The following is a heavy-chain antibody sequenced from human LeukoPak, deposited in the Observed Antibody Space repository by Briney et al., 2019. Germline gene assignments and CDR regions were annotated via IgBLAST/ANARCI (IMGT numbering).Heavy chain of an antibody. V-gene: IGHV4-34*01. D-gene: IGHD2-2*01. Sequence: SETLSPTCAVYGGSFSGYYWSWIRQPPGKGLEWIGEINHSGSTNYNPSLKSRVTISVDTSKNQFSLKLSSVTAADTAVCYCATKGPAVVPAARYYFDYWGQGTLVTVSS. CDR2: INHSGST. CDR1: GGSFSGYY. CDR3: ATKGPAVVPAARYYFDY. J-gene: IGHJ4*02.